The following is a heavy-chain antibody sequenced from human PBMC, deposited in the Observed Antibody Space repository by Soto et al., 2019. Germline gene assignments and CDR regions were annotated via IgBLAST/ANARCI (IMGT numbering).Heavy chain of an antibody. CDR3: ARAEPYSTSSPFDY. V-gene: IGHV1-8*01. CDR1: GYTFTNYT. CDR2: MNPNSGNT. J-gene: IGHJ4*02. D-gene: IGHD6-6*01. Sequence: QVQLVQSGAEVKKPGASVKVSCKTSGYTFTNYTINWVRQATGQGLGWMGWMNPNSGNTGYAQKFQCRVTMTRNTSITTAYMELSSLRSGDTAVYYCARAEPYSTSSPFDYWGQGTLVTVSS.